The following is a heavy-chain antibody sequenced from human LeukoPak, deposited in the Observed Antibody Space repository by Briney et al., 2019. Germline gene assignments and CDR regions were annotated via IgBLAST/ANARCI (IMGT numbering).Heavy chain of an antibody. V-gene: IGHV4-59*01. J-gene: IGHJ3*02. CDR2: IYYSGST. CDR1: GGSISSYY. CDR3: AGGSMGGHDAFDI. Sequence: SETLSLTCTVSGGSISSYYWSWIRQPPGKGLEWIGYIYYSGSTNYNPSLKSRVTISVDTSKNQFSLKLSSVTAADTAVYYCAGGSMGGHDAFDIWGQGTMVTVSS. D-gene: IGHD1-26*01.